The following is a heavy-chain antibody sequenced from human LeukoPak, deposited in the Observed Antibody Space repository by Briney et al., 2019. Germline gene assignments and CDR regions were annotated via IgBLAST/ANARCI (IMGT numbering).Heavy chain of an antibody. CDR2: MSPNSGNT. D-gene: IGHD2-15*01. CDR1: GYTFTSND. J-gene: IGHJ4*02. Sequence: ASVKVSCKASGYTFTSNDINWVRQAPGQGLEWMGWMSPNSGNTGYAQKFQGRVTITRDTSISTAYLELSSLRSEDTAVYYCARVPDLGSCSGGGSCYRLDYWGQGTLVTVSS. V-gene: IGHV1-8*03. CDR3: ARVPDLGSCSGGGSCYRLDY.